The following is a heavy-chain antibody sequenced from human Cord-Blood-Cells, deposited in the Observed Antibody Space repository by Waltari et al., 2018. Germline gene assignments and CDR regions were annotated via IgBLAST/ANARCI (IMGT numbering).Heavy chain of an antibody. CDR2: ISYDGSNK. D-gene: IGHD1-26*01. CDR1: GFTFSSYG. CDR3: AKDHEWELLDY. J-gene: IGHJ4*02. V-gene: IGHV3-30*18. Sequence: QVQLVESGGGVVQPGRSLRLSCAASGFTFSSYGMHWVRQAPGKGLEWVAVISYDGSNKYYADSVKGRFTISRDNSKNTLYLQMNSLRAEDTAVYYCAKDHEWELLDYWGQATLVTVSS.